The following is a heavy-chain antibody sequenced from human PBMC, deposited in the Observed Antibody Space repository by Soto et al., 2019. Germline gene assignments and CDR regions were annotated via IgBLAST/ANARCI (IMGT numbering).Heavy chain of an antibody. J-gene: IGHJ4*02. Sequence: ASVKVSCKASRYTFTGYYMHWVRQAPGQGLEWMGWINPNSGGTNYAQKFQGRVTMTRDTSISTAYMELSRLRSDDTAVYYCARGLGYCSSTSCSTPGGPSSVTTHSFHYWGQGTLVTVSS. V-gene: IGHV1-2*02. CDR3: ARGLGYCSSTSCSTPGGPSSVTTHSFHY. D-gene: IGHD2-2*01. CDR2: INPNSGGT. CDR1: RYTFTGYY.